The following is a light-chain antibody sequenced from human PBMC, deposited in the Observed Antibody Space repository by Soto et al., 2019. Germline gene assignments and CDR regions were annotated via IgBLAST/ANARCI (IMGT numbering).Light chain of an antibody. J-gene: IGKJ1*01. CDR1: QSFSNY. CDR3: QQTYTIRWT. CDR2: SAT. V-gene: IGKV1-39*01. Sequence: DIQMTQSPSSVSASVGDRITITCGTSQSFSNYLTWYQHKPGKAPKLLIYSATVLQSAVPSRFSGSGSRTDFSLTIRRRQPEDSASYYCQQTYTIRWTFGQGTNGDIK.